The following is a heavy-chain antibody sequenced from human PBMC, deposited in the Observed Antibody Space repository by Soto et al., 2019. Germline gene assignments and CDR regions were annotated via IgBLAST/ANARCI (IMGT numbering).Heavy chain of an antibody. D-gene: IGHD3-10*01. J-gene: IGHJ4*02. CDR2: INSDGSST. Sequence: EVQLVESGGGLVQPGGSLRLSCAASGFTFSGYWMHWVRQAPGKGLVWVSRINSDGSSTNYADSVKGRFTISRDNAKNTLYLQMNSLRVEDTAVYYCARDPYYPRPTDYGGQGTLVTVSA. V-gene: IGHV3-74*01. CDR1: GFTFSGYW. CDR3: ARDPYYPRPTDY.